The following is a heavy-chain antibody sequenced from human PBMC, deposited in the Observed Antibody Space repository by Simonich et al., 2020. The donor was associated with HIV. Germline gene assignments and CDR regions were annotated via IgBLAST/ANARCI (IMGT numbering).Heavy chain of an antibody. J-gene: IGHJ4*02. CDR1: GFTFSSYS. D-gene: IGHD2-2*01. CDR2: ISSSSSYI. Sequence: EVQLVESGGGLVKPGGSLRLSCAASGFTFSSYSMNWVRQAPGKGLEWVSSISSSSSYIYYADSVTGRLTISRDNAKNPLYLQMNSLRAEDTAVYYCARDGRKGSSTSCSDYWGQGTLVTVSS. CDR3: ARDGRKGSSTSCSDY. V-gene: IGHV3-21*01.